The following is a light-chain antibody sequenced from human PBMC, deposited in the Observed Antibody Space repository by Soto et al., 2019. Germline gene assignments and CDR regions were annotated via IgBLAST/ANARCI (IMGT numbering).Light chain of an antibody. CDR2: EGN. CDR1: RSDV. J-gene: IGLJ1*01. CDR3: CSNAGSGTYV. Sequence: QSVLTQPASVSGSPGQSITISCTGTRSDVSWYQQHPGKAPKLMIYEGNKRPSGFSHRFSGSRSGNTASLTISGLQAEDEADYYCCSNAGSGTYVFGTGTKLTVL. V-gene: IGLV2-23*01.